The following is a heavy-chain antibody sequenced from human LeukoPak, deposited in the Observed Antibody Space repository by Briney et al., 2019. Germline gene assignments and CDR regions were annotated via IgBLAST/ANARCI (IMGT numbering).Heavy chain of an antibody. CDR2: ISSSSSYI. CDR3: VRAGADGDYSDY. CDR1: GFTFSSYS. J-gene: IGHJ4*02. V-gene: IGHV3-21*01. Sequence: GGSLRLSCAASGFTFSSYSMNWVRQAPGKGLEWVSSISSSSSYIYYADSVKGRFTISRDNAKNSLYLQMNSLRAEDTAVYYCVRAGADGDYSDYWGQGTLVTVSS. D-gene: IGHD4-17*01.